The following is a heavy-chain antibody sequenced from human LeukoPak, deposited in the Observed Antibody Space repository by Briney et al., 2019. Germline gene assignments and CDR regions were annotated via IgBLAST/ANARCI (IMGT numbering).Heavy chain of an antibody. D-gene: IGHD4-17*01. CDR3: AKELTTERTPGVDS. CDR1: GFTFSSYS. J-gene: IGHJ4*02. Sequence: GGSLRLSCTASGFTFSSYSMSWVRQGPGTGLEWVSAISGSGDTTFYADSVKGRFTISRDNSKKTLYLQVNSLGAEDTAVYFCAKELTTERTPGVDSWGQGTLVTVSS. V-gene: IGHV3-23*01. CDR2: ISGSGDTT.